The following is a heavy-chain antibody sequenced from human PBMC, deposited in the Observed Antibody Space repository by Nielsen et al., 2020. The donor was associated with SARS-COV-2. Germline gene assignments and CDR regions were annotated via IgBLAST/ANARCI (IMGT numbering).Heavy chain of an antibody. J-gene: IGHJ6*02. Sequence: GGSLRLSCAASGFTLSTYGMHWVRQAPGKGLEWVSSISGSSGYIYYADSVKGRFTISRDNSNNSLYLQMNSLRAEDTAVYYCVKGFRSYGMDVWGHGTTVTVSS. D-gene: IGHD3-3*01. CDR2: ISGSSGYI. CDR1: GFTLSTYG. V-gene: IGHV3-21*04. CDR3: VKGFRSYGMDV.